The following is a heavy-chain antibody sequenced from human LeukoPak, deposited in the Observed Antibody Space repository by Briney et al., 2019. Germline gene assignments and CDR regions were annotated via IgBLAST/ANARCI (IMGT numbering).Heavy chain of an antibody. CDR2: IDSDGSST. CDR3: ARKLGIYYHYYYGMDV. V-gene: IGHV3-74*01. Sequence: GGSLRLSCAASGFTFSSPWMHWVRQAPGKGLVWVSRIDSDGSSTSYVDSVQGRFTISRDNARNTLYLQMNSLRAEDTAVYYCARKLGIYYHYYYGMDVWGQGTTVTVSS. J-gene: IGHJ6*02. CDR1: GFTFSSPW. D-gene: IGHD7-27*01.